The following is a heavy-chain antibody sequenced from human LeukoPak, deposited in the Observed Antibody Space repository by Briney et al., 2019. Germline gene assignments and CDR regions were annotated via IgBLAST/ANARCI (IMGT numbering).Heavy chain of an antibody. V-gene: IGHV3-21*01. CDR3: VRDPHYDFWGGYYTGGLGIDY. CDR1: GFTFSSYS. J-gene: IGHJ4*02. CDR2: ISSSSSYI. Sequence: GGSLRLSCAASGFTFSSYSMNWVRQAPGKGLEWVSSISSSSSYIYYADSVKGQFTISRDNAKNSLYLQMNSLRAEDTAVYYCVRDPHYDFWGGYYTGGLGIDYWGQGTLVTVSS. D-gene: IGHD3-3*01.